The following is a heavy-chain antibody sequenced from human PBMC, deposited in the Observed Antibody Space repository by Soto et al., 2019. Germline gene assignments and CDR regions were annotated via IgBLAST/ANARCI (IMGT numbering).Heavy chain of an antibody. V-gene: IGHV1-8*01. CDR3: ARIGVVVVAATYYYYMDV. J-gene: IGHJ6*03. CDR2: MNPNSGNT. CDR1: GYTFTSYD. Sequence: ASVKVSCKASGYTFTSYDINWVRQATGQGLEWMGWMNPNSGNTGYAQKFQGRVTMTRNTSISTAYMELSSLRSEDTAVYYCARIGVVVVAATYYYYMDVWGKGTTVTVSS. D-gene: IGHD2-15*01.